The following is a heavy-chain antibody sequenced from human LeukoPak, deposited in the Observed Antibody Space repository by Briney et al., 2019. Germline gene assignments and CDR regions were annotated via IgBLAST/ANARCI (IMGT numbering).Heavy chain of an antibody. J-gene: IGHJ4*02. CDR1: GYTFTSYY. CDR2: INTNTGNP. Sequence: GASVKVSCKASGYTFTSYYMHWVRQAPGQGLEWMGWINTNTGNPTYAQGFTGRFVFSLDTSVSTAYLQISSLKAEDTAVYYCARDGYYDFWSGYTLDYWGQGTLVTVSS. CDR3: ARDGYYDFWSGYTLDY. D-gene: IGHD3-3*01. V-gene: IGHV7-4-1*02.